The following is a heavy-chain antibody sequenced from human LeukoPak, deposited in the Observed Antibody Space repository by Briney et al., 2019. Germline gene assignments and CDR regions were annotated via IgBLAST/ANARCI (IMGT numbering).Heavy chain of an antibody. V-gene: IGHV3-15*01. CDR3: TTDTTTWEPYFDY. Sequence: GGSLRLSCAASGFTFSNAWMTWVRQAPGKGLEWVGRIKSKTDGGTTDYAAPVKGRFTISRDDSKNTLYLQMNSLKTEDTAVYYCTTDTTTWEPYFDYWGQGTLVTVSS. J-gene: IGHJ4*02. CDR2: IKSKTDGGTT. D-gene: IGHD1-26*01. CDR1: GFTFSNAW.